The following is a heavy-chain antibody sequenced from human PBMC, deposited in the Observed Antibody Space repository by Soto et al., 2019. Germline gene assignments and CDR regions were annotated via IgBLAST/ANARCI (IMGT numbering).Heavy chain of an antibody. CDR1: GYTFTSYA. CDR3: ARDSRYYDFWSGLSYYYDMDV. Sequence: GASVKVSCKASGYTFTSYAMHWVRQAPGQRLEWMGWINAGNGNTKYSQKFQGRVTITRDTSASTAYMELSSLRSEDTAVYYCARDSRYYDFWSGLSYYYDMDVWGQGTTVTVSS. CDR2: INAGNGNT. V-gene: IGHV1-3*01. D-gene: IGHD3-3*01. J-gene: IGHJ6*02.